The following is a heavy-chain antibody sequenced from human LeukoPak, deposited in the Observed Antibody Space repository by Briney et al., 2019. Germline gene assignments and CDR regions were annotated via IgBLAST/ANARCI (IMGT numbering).Heavy chain of an antibody. CDR1: GFTLSSFA. V-gene: IGHV3-64*01. Sequence: PGGSLTLSCAASGFTLSSFAMHWVRQAPGKGLEYVSAISCTGDGRYYANSVKGRFTISRDSSKNTLFLQMGSLRGDDTAVYYCARDPPYCGGDCYSGAFDVWGPGTMVTVST. CDR2: ISCTGDGR. D-gene: IGHD2-21*02. CDR3: ARDPPYCGGDCYSGAFDV. J-gene: IGHJ3*01.